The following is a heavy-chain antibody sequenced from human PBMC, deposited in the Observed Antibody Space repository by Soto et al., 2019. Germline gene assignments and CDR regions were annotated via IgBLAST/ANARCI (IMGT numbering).Heavy chain of an antibody. J-gene: IGHJ6*02. CDR1: GYSFTTYW. Sequence: ESLKVSCKASGYSFTTYWIGWVRQMPGKGLEWMGIIYPGDSDTRYSPSFQGQVTISADKSISTAYLQWSGLKASDTAMYYCARSGDFWSGYSYYYYYGMDVWGQGTAVTVSS. D-gene: IGHD3-3*01. CDR2: IYPGDSDT. CDR3: ARSGDFWSGYSYYYYYGMDV. V-gene: IGHV5-51*01.